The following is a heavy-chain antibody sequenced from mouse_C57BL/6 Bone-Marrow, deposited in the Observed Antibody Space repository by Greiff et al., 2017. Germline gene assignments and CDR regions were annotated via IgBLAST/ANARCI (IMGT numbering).Heavy chain of an antibody. CDR1: GFTFSDYY. CDR3: ARQEGFAY. J-gene: IGHJ3*01. V-gene: IGHV5-12*01. CDR2: ISNGGGST. Sequence: EVQLVESGGGLVQPGGSLKLSCAASGFTFSDYYMYWVRQTPEKRLEWVAYISNGGGSTYYPDTVKGLFTISRDKAKNTLYLQMSRLKSEDTAMYYCARQEGFAYWGQGTLVTVSA.